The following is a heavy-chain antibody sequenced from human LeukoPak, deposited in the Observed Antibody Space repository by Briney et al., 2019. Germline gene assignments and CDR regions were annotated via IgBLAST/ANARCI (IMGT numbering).Heavy chain of an antibody. Sequence: SETLSLTRAVYGGSFSGYYWSWIRQPPGKGLEWIGEINHSGSTNYSPSLKSRVTMSVDTSKNQFSLKLSSVTAADTAMYYCARVGVQIVVVPAATTQTTYYYYMDVWDKGTTVTVSS. CDR3: ARVGVQIVVVPAATTQTTYYYYMDV. J-gene: IGHJ6*03. V-gene: IGHV4-34*01. CDR1: GGSFSGYY. D-gene: IGHD2-2*01. CDR2: INHSGST.